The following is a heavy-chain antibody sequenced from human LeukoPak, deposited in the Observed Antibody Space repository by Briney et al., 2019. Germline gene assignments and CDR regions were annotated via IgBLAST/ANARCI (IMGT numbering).Heavy chain of an antibody. CDR2: MNPNSGNT. V-gene: IGHV1-8*03. D-gene: IGHD2-15*01. J-gene: IGHJ4*02. CDR3: ASSGYCSGGSCYGDYFDY. Sequence: GASVKVSCKASGYTFTSYDINWVRQATGQGLEWMGWMNPNSGNTGCAQKFQGRVTITRNTSISTAYMELSSLRSEDTAVYYCASSGYCSGGSCYGDYFDYWGQGTLVTVSS. CDR1: GYTFTSYD.